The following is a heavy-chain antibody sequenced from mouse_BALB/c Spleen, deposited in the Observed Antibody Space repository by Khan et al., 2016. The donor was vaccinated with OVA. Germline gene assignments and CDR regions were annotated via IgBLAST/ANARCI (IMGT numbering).Heavy chain of an antibody. CDR1: GFTFSSYG. CDR2: IRSGGRYT. V-gene: IGHV5-6*01. Sequence: EVELVESGGDLVKPGGSLKVSCAASGFTFSSYGMSWVRQTPDKRLEWVATIRSGGRYTYFPDSVKGRFTISRDNAKNTLYLHMSSLKSEDTAMYDCARAYDGNDYYAIDYWGQGTSVTVSS. D-gene: IGHD2-10*01. CDR3: ARAYDGNDYYAIDY. J-gene: IGHJ4*01.